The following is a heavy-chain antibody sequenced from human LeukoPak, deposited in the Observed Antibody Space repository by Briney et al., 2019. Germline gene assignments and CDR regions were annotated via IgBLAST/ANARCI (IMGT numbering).Heavy chain of an antibody. V-gene: IGHV3-23*01. J-gene: IGHJ4*02. CDR2: ISGSGGST. CDR3: AKKLRLGELSFTPFDY. CDR1: GFTFGSYA. Sequence: GGSLRLSCAASGFTFGSYAMSWVRQAPGKGLEWVSAISGSGGSTYYADSVKGRFTISRDNSKNTLYLQMNSLRAEDTAVYYCAKKLRLGELSFTPFDYWGQGTLVTVSS. D-gene: IGHD3-16*02.